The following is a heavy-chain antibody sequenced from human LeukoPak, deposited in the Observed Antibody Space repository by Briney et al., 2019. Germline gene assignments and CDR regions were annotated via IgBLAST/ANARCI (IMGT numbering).Heavy chain of an antibody. CDR2: IWSDGNNK. CDR3: ARDYCSSISCMDA. Sequence: PGGSLRLSCAASGFIFSRYGMHWVRQAPGKGLEWVAVIWSDGNNKEHGDSVKGRFTISRDNSKNTLYLQMNSLRAEDTAMYYCARDYCSSISCMDAWGQGTTVTVSS. J-gene: IGHJ6*02. CDR1: GFIFSRYG. V-gene: IGHV3-33*01. D-gene: IGHD2-2*01.